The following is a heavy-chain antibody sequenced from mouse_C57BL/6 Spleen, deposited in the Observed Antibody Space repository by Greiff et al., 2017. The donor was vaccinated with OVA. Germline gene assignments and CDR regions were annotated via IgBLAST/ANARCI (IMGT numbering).Heavy chain of an antibody. CDR1: GFTFSSYG. D-gene: IGHD2-4*01. CDR3: ARQYYDYDRGFDV. Sequence: EVMLVESGGDLVKPGGSLKLSCAASGFTFSSYGMSWVRQTPDKRLEWVATISSGGSYTYYPDNVKGRFTISRDNAKNTLYLQMSSLKSEDTAMYYCARQYYDYDRGFDVWGTGTTVTVSS. J-gene: IGHJ1*03. V-gene: IGHV5-6*01. CDR2: ISSGGSYT.